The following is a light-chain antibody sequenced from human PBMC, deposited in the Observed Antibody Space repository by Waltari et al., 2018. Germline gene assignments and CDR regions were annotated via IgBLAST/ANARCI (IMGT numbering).Light chain of an antibody. J-gene: IGKJ1*01. V-gene: IGKV3-15*01. CDR2: GAS. Sequence: EVVLTQSPATLSVSPGERATLSCRASPRVDYFLAGYQQKDGQAPRLLVYGASTRATGIPTRFSGSGSGTEFTLSIRSLQSEDFGIYYCQQYNEWPRTFGQGTRVEI. CDR3: QQYNEWPRT. CDR1: PRVDYF.